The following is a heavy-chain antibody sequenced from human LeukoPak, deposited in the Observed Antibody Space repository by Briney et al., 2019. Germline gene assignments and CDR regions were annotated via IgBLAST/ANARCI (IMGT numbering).Heavy chain of an antibody. CDR3: AGFGAGSYY. Sequence: PSETLSLTCTVSGGSISSSYCSWIPQPARKGLEWIGRIYTTGSTDSTDFNPSLKSRVTMSVDTSKNQFSLKLGSVTAADTAVYYCAGFGAGSYYWGQGTLVTVSS. D-gene: IGHD3-10*01. CDR2: IYTTGSTDST. CDR1: GGSISSSY. V-gene: IGHV4-4*07. J-gene: IGHJ4*02.